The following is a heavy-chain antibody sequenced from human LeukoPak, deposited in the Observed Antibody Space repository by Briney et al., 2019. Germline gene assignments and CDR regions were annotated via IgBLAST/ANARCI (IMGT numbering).Heavy chain of an antibody. CDR2: IKSDGSTT. CDR1: GFTFSSYW. D-gene: IGHD5-18*01. CDR3: ARGYIYGYDY. J-gene: IGHJ4*02. Sequence: GSLRLSCAASGFTFSSYWMHWVRQAPGKGLVWVSRIKSDGSTTNYADSVKGRFTISRDNAKNTLYLQMNSLRAEDTAVYYCARGYIYGYDYWGQRTLVPVSS. V-gene: IGHV3-74*01.